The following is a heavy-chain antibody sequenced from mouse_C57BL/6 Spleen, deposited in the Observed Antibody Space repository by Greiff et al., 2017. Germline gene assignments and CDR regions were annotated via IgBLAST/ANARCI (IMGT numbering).Heavy chain of an antibody. CDR1: GFTFSSYA. V-gene: IGHV5-4*01. Sequence: VQLVESGGGLVKPGGSLKLSCAASGFTFSSYAMSWVRQTPEKRLEWVATISDGGSYTYYPDNVKGRFTISRDNAKNNLYLQMSHLKSEDTAMYYCARGITTRAMDYWGQGTSVTGSS. D-gene: IGHD2-4*01. J-gene: IGHJ4*01. CDR2: ISDGGSYT. CDR3: ARGITTRAMDY.